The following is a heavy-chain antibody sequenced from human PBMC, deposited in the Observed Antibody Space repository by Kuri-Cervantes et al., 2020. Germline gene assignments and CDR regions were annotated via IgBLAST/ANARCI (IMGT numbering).Heavy chain of an antibody. V-gene: IGHV4-4*08. CDR3: ARVFDWPTKFDP. CDR2: IYTSGST. Sequence: ESLKISCTVSGGSISSYYWSWIRQPPGKGLEWIGRIYTSGSTNYNPSLKSRVTISVDTSKNQFSLKLSSVTAADTAVYYCARVFDWPTKFDPWGQGTLVTVSS. D-gene: IGHD3-9*01. CDR1: GGSISSYY. J-gene: IGHJ5*02.